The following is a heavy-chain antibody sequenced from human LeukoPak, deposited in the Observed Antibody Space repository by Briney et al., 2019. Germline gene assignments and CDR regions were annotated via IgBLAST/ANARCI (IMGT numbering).Heavy chain of an antibody. CDR1: GFTFSSYA. J-gene: IGHJ4*02. Sequence: PGGSLRLSCAASGFTFSSYAMHWVRQAPGKGLEYVSGISSDGGSPFHVNSVKGRFTISRDNSKDTLYLQMGSLRAEDMAVYYCAREYCSGSRCQYYFDYWGQGTLVTVSS. V-gene: IGHV3-64*01. D-gene: IGHD2-15*01. CDR2: ISSDGGSP. CDR3: AREYCSGSRCQYYFDY.